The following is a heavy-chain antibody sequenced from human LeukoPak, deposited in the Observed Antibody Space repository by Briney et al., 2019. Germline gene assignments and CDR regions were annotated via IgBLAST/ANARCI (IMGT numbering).Heavy chain of an antibody. CDR2: ISGSGDST. D-gene: IGHD2-21*01. V-gene: IGHV3-23*01. CDR1: GFTFSSYA. Sequence: GGSLRLSCAASGFTFSSYAMSWVRQAPGKGLGWVSSISGSGDSTFYADSVKGRFTISRDNSRNTLYLQMNSLRAEDTAVYYCAALRWSDTFDIWGQGTMVTVSS. J-gene: IGHJ3*02. CDR3: AALRWSDTFDI.